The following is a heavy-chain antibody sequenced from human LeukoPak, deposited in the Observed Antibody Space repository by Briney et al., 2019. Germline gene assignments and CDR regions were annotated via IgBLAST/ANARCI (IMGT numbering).Heavy chain of an antibody. CDR2: IYHSGST. J-gene: IGHJ6*02. CDR1: GGSITTGSW. D-gene: IGHD3-10*01. V-gene: IGHV4-4*02. CDR3: ARGNYYYGSGSYYVGGDYGMDV. Sequence: SGTLSLTCAVSGGSITTGSWWSWVRQPPGKGLEWIGEIYHSGSTYYNPSLKSRVTISVDRSKNQFSLKLSSVTAADTAVYYCARGNYYYGSGSYYVGGDYGMDVWGQGTTVTVSS.